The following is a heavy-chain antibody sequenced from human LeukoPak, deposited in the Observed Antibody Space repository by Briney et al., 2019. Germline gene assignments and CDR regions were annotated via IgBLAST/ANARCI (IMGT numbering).Heavy chain of an antibody. V-gene: IGHV4-59*08. D-gene: IGHD3-10*01. CDR1: GGSISSYY. J-gene: IGHJ5*02. CDR3: ARHFLSYYGSGRGFDP. Sequence: SETLSLTCTVSGGSISSYYWSWIRQPPGKGLEWIGYIYYSGSTNYNPSLKSRVTISVDTSKNQFSLKLSSVTAADTAVYYCARHFLSYYGSGRGFDPWGQGTLVTVSS. CDR2: IYYSGST.